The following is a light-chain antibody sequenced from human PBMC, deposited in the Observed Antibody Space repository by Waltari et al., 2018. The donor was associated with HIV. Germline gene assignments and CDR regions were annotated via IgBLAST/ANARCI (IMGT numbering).Light chain of an antibody. CDR2: GAS. Sequence: EVVLTQSPGTLSLSPGERATLSCRASQSVSASYLVWYQQKAGQAPRLLIYGASTRATGIPDRFSGSGSGTDFTLTISRLEPEDFAVYYCQQYGGSRNTFGGGTKVEIK. V-gene: IGKV3-20*01. CDR1: QSVSASY. CDR3: QQYGGSRNT. J-gene: IGKJ4*01.